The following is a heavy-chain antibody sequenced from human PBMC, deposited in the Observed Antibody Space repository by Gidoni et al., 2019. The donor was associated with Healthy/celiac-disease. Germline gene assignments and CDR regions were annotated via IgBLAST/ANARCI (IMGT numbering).Heavy chain of an antibody. CDR1: GFTYRSYN. D-gene: IGHD2-2*01. CDR2: ISTSNYI. J-gene: IGHJ4*02. V-gene: IGHV3-21*01. CDR3: AREGYCDSTTCHFDY. Sequence: EVQLVESGGGLVKPGGSLRLSCAVSGFTYRSYNMNWVRQAPGKGLEWVSSISTSNYIYYADSVKGRFTISRDDAKNSLYLQMNSLRAEDTAVYYCAREGYCDSTTCHFDYWGQGTLVTVSS.